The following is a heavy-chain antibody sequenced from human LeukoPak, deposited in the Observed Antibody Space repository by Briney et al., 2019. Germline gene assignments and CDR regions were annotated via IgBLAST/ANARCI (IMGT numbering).Heavy chain of an antibody. V-gene: IGHV3-30*18. D-gene: IGHD2-15*01. J-gene: IGHJ4*02. CDR3: AKDKTVVVVAATFGPIDY. CDR1: GSTFSSYG. CDR2: ISYDGSNK. Sequence: GGSLRLSCAASGSTFSSYGMHWVRQAPGKGLEWVAVISYDGSNKYYADSVKGRFTISRDNSKNTLYLQMNSLRAEDTAVYYCAKDKTVVVVAATFGPIDYWGQGTLVTVSS.